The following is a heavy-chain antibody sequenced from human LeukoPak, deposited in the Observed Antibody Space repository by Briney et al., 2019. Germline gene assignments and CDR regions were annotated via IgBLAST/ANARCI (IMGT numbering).Heavy chain of an antibody. V-gene: IGHV3-48*03. CDR1: GFSFSSYE. J-gene: IGHJ5*02. D-gene: IGHD3-16*02. Sequence: GGSLRLSCAASGFSFSSYEMNWVRQAPGKGLEWVSYISSSGRTLYYADSVKGRFTISRDNAKKSLYLQMNSLRAEDTAVYYCARDLSAGNWLDPWGQGTLVTVSS. CDR2: ISSSGRTL. CDR3: ARDLSAGNWLDP.